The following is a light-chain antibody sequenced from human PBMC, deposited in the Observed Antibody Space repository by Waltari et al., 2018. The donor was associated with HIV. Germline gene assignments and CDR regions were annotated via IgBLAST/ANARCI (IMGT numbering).Light chain of an antibody. V-gene: IGLV2-14*03. Sequence: QSGLTQPASVSGSPGQAITISCTGSSSDIGAYNYVSWSQQYPGKAPTLIIYAVSNRPSGVSNRFPGSKSGNTASLTISGLQAEDEADYYCNSYTSSGTLVFGGGTRLTVL. CDR1: SSDIGAYNY. CDR2: AVS. CDR3: NSYTSSGTLV. J-gene: IGLJ3*02.